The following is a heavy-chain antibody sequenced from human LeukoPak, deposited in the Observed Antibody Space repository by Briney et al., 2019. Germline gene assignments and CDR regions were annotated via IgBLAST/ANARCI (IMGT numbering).Heavy chain of an antibody. CDR2: ISSSSSYI. CDR3: ARVGGYSYGGIVDY. V-gene: IGHV3-21*01. Sequence: SGGSLRLSCAASGFTFSSYSMNWVRQAPGTGLEWVSYISSSSSYIYFADSMKGRFPISRDNAKNSLFLQMNSLRAEDTAVYYCARVGGYSYGGIVDYWGQGTLVTVSS. CDR1: GFTFSSYS. D-gene: IGHD5-18*01. J-gene: IGHJ4*02.